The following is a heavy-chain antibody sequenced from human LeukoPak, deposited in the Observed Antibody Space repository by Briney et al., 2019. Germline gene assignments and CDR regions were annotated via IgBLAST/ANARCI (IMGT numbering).Heavy chain of an antibody. Sequence: GGSLRLSCAASGFTFSGHWMSWVRQAPGKGLEWVANINQGGSDKYYVDSVKGRFTISRDNANNLLYLQMNSLRGEDTAVYYCTRDRSRAEDDWGQGTLVPVSS. J-gene: IGHJ4*02. D-gene: IGHD1-14*01. CDR2: INQGGSDK. CDR1: GFTFSGHW. V-gene: IGHV3-7*01. CDR3: TRDRSRAEDD.